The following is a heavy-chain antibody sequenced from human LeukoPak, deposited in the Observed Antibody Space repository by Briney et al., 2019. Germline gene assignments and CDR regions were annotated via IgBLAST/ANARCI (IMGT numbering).Heavy chain of an antibody. CDR2: INHSGST. D-gene: IGHD5-18*01. J-gene: IGHJ4*02. V-gene: IGHV4-34*01. CDR1: GGSFSGYY. CDR3: ARDKGGYSLFDY. Sequence: SETLSLTCAVYGGSFSGYYWSWIRQPPGKGLEWIGEINHSGSTNYNPSLKSRVTMSVDTSKNQFSLKLSSVTAADTAVYYCARDKGGYSLFDYWGQGTLVTVSS.